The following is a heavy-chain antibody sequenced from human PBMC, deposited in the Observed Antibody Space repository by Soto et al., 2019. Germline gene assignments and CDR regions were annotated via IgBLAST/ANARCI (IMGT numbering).Heavy chain of an antibody. J-gene: IGHJ4*02. V-gene: IGHV3-48*03. CDR2: ISSSGSTI. Sequence: GGSLRLSCAASGFTFSSYIMNWVRQAPGKGLEWVSYISSSGSTIYYADSVKGRFTISRDNAKNSLYLQMNSLRAEDTAVYYCARDGDYELSYWGQGTLVTVSS. D-gene: IGHD4-17*01. CDR3: ARDGDYELSY. CDR1: GFTFSSYI.